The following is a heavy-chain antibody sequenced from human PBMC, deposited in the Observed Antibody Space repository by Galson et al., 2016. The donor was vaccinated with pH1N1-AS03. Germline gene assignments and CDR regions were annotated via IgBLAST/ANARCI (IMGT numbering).Heavy chain of an antibody. V-gene: IGHV1-69*06. CDR2: ISPIFGTT. Sequence: SVKVSCKASGGTFSNYAFNWVRLAPGQGLEWMVGISPIFGTTKYAQKFQGRVTITADKSTNTADMELTSLRSDDTALYYCARSGREEYRSTSLKSYHYYYGMDVWGQGTTVIVSS. CDR1: GGTFSNYA. J-gene: IGHJ6*02. D-gene: IGHD6-6*01. CDR3: ARSGREEYRSTSLKSYHYYYGMDV.